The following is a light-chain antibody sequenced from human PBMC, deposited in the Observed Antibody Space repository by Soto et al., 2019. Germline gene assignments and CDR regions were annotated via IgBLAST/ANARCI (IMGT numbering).Light chain of an antibody. CDR2: DAS. J-gene: IGKJ5*01. CDR3: QQRSNWPPFT. V-gene: IGKV3-11*01. CDR1: QSVSSY. Sequence: IVFTPSPAILSLSPGERATFSCRASQSVSSYLAWYQQKHAQAPRLLIYDASNRATGIPARFSGSGSGTDFTLTISSLEPEEFAVFYCQQRSNWPPFTFGQGTRLEIK.